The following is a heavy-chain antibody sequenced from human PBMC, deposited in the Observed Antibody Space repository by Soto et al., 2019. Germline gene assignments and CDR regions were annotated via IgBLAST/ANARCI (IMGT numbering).Heavy chain of an antibody. CDR1: GYTFTSYG. Sequence: ASVKVSCKASGYTFTSYGITWVRQAPGRDLEWMGWISAYNGDTNYAQRLQGRVTMTKDTSTSTVYMELKSLKSDDTAVYYCARDQEYSTSGLYWFDLWGQGTLVTVSS. J-gene: IGHJ5*02. V-gene: IGHV1-18*04. CDR3: ARDQEYSTSGLYWFDL. D-gene: IGHD6-6*01. CDR2: ISAYNGDT.